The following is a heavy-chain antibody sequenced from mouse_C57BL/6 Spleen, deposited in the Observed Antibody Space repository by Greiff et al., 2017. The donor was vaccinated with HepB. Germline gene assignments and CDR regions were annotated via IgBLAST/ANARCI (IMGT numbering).Heavy chain of an antibody. D-gene: IGHD1-1*01. CDR3: ARWRVKFITTFDY. Sequence: VQLQQSGPELVKPGASVKMSCKASGYTFTDYNMHWVKQSHGKSLEWIGYINPNNGGTSYNQKFKGKATLTVNKSSSTAYMELRSLTSEDSAVYNCARWRVKFITTFDYWGQGTTLTVSS. V-gene: IGHV1-22*01. J-gene: IGHJ2*01. CDR2: INPNNGGT. CDR1: GYTFTDYN.